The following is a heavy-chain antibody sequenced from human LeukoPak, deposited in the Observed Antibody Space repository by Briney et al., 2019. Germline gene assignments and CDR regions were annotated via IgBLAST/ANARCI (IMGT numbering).Heavy chain of an antibody. D-gene: IGHD2-2*01. CDR2: ISSSGSTI. Sequence: GGSLRLSCAASGFTFSSYSMNWVRQAPGKGLEWVSYISSSGSTIYYADSVKGRFSISRDNAKNSLYLQMNSLRAEDTAVYYCARDLCSSTSCSPYGMDVWGQGTTVTVSS. CDR1: GFTFSSYS. J-gene: IGHJ6*02. V-gene: IGHV3-48*04. CDR3: ARDLCSSTSCSPYGMDV.